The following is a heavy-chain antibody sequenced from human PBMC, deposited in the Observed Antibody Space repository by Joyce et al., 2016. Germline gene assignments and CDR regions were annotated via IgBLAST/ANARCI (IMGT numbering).Heavy chain of an antibody. CDR2: INPNTGGT. V-gene: IGHV1-2*06. Sequence: QVQLVQSGAEVKRPGASVKVSCKASGYTFTGYYMHWVRQAHRQGLEGMGRINPNTGGTDLAQKFQCRVTMTTDTTISTAYMELSSVNSDDTAVYFCARVVDPAKSFDYWGQGTLVTVSS. CDR1: GYTFTGYY. D-gene: IGHD5-18*01. CDR3: ARVVDPAKSFDY. J-gene: IGHJ4*02.